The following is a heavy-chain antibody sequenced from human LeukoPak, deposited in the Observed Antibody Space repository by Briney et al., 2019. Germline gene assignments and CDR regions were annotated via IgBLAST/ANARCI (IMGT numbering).Heavy chain of an antibody. CDR2: IIPILGIA. J-gene: IGHJ4*02. D-gene: IGHD2-2*01. CDR3: AREGIVVVPAAMGY. CDR1: GGTFSSYA. V-gene: IGHV1-69*04. Sequence: ASVKVSCKASGGTFSSYAISWVRQAPGQGLEWMGRIIPILGIANYAQKFQGRVTITADKSTSTAYMELSSLRSEDTAVYYCAREGIVVVPAAMGYWGQGTLVTVSS.